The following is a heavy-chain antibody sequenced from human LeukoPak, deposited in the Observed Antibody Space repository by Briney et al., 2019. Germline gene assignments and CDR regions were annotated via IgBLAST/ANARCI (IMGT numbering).Heavy chain of an antibody. CDR1: GGSISSGSYY. Sequence: PSQTLSLTCTVSGGSISSGSYYWSWIRQAAGKGVEWIGRIYTGGSTNYNPSLKSRVTISVDTSKNQFSLKLSSVTAADTAVYYCVRDKRGGSPYYFDSWGQGTLVTVSS. CDR2: IYTGGST. CDR3: VRDKRGGSPYYFDS. J-gene: IGHJ4*02. V-gene: IGHV4-61*02. D-gene: IGHD2-15*01.